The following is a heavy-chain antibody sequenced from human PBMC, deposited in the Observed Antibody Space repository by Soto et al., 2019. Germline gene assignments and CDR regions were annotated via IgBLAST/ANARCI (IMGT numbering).Heavy chain of an antibody. CDR2: IFANGHT. CDR3: VASLAASGLNWLDP. CDR1: GGSISEKY. Sequence: PSETLSLTCIVSGGSISEKYWNWVRQPPGKGLEWIGLIFANGHTDYNPSLKSRVTMSVDASKNQFSLRLISMTAADTAVYYCVASLAASGLNWLDPWGRGTLVTVSS. D-gene: IGHD6-13*01. V-gene: IGHV4-4*07. J-gene: IGHJ5*02.